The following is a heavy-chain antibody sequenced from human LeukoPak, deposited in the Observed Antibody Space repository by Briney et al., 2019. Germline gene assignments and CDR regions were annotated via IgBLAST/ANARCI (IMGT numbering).Heavy chain of an antibody. Sequence: GGSLRLSCAASGFTFSSYWMNWVPQAPGKGLEWVANIKQDGSEKHYVDSVKGRFTISRDNAKNSLYLQMNSLRAEDTAVYYCARFPDNSGYIDYWGQGTLVTVSS. D-gene: IGHD3-22*01. V-gene: IGHV3-7*01. J-gene: IGHJ4*02. CDR3: ARFPDNSGYIDY. CDR1: GFTFSSYW. CDR2: IKQDGSEK.